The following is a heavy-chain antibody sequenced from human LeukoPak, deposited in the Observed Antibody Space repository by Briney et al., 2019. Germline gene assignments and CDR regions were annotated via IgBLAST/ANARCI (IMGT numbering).Heavy chain of an antibody. V-gene: IGHV5-51*01. CDR2: IFPRDYDT. CDR1: GYSFTTYW. D-gene: IGHD3-22*01. Sequence: GESLKISCKASGYSFTTYWIGWVRQMPGKGLEWMGIIFPRDYDTRDSPSFQGQVTISVDKSISTAYLQWSSLKASDTAMYYCARQYYDDTGYYPDYWGQGTLVTVSS. J-gene: IGHJ4*02. CDR3: ARQYYDDTGYYPDY.